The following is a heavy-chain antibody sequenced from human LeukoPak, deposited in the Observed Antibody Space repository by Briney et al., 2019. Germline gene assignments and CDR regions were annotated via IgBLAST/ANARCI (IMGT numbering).Heavy chain of an antibody. D-gene: IGHD1-7*01. CDR1: GYSFTSYW. Sequence: KVGESLQISCKGSGYSFTSYWIGWVRQLPGKGLEWMGIIYPGDSDTRYSPSFQGQVTISADKSISTAYLQWSSLKASDTAMYYCARNWNLNWFDPWGQGTLVTVSS. V-gene: IGHV5-51*01. J-gene: IGHJ5*02. CDR2: IYPGDSDT. CDR3: ARNWNLNWFDP.